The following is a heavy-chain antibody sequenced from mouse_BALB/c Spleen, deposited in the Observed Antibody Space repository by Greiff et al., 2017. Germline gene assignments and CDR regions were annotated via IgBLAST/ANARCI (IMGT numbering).Heavy chain of an antibody. D-gene: IGHD1-1*01. CDR1: GDSITSGY. CDR2: ISYSGST. V-gene: IGHV3-8*02. J-gene: IGHJ2*01. Sequence: EVKLMESGPSLVKPSQTLSLTCSVTGDSITSGYWNWIRKFPGNKLEYMGYISYSGSTYYNPSLKSRISITRDTSKNQYYLQLNSVTTEDTATYYCARCRYGSIYFDYWGQGTTLTVSS. CDR3: ARCRYGSIYFDY.